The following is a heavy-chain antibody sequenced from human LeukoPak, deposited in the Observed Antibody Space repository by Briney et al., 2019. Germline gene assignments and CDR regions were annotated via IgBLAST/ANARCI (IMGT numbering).Heavy chain of an antibody. CDR1: GFTFSSYG. Sequence: GESLRLSCAASGFTFSSYGMHWVRQAPGKGPEWVAVISYDGSNKYYSDSVKGRFTISRDNSQNTLYLQMNSLRAEDTAVYYCAKDLDDYSSVWGQGTLVTVSS. CDR2: ISYDGSNK. J-gene: IGHJ4*02. D-gene: IGHD4-11*01. V-gene: IGHV3-30*18. CDR3: AKDLDDYSSV.